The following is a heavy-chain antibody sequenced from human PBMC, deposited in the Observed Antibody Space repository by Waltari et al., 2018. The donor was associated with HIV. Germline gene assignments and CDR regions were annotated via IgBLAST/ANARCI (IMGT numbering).Heavy chain of an antibody. J-gene: IGHJ4*02. CDR3: ARHRSPSYSVMVVVKGSYDY. V-gene: IGHV1-46*01. D-gene: IGHD2-15*01. CDR2: INPGGGSA. CDR1: GYTFSNYY. Sequence: QVQLVQSGAEVKKPGASVKVSCTASGYTFSNYYIHWMRQAPGQGLEWMGIINPGGGSASYAEKFEGRVTMTRDTSANTLYMELRSLTSEDTAVYYCARHRSPSYSVMVVVKGSYDYWGQGTLVTVSS.